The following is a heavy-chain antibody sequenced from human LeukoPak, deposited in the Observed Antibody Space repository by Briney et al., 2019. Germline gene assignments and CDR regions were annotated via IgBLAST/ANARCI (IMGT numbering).Heavy chain of an antibody. CDR1: GFTFSNYW. Sequence: GGSLRLSCAASGFTFSNYWMSWVRQAPGKGLEWVANINQGGRESYYVDSVEGRFTISRDNAKNSLYLQMDSLRAEDTAVFYCARAATTGTVDYWGQGTLVTVSS. CDR3: ARAATTGTVDY. J-gene: IGHJ4*02. CDR2: INQGGRES. V-gene: IGHV3-7*01. D-gene: IGHD1-1*01.